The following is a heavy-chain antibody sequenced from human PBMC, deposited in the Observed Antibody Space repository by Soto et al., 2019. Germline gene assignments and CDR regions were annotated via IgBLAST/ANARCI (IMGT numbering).Heavy chain of an antibody. CDR2: IWYDERNK. CDR3: ARARYDIYAMDV. Sequence: PVGSLRLSCAASGFTFTSFGMHWVRQAPGKGLEWVAVIWYDERNKYYADSVKGRFTISRDTSKRTLYLQMNSLRVEDTAVYYCARARYDIYAMDVWGQGTTVTVSS. J-gene: IGHJ6*02. D-gene: IGHD3-3*01. CDR1: GFTFTSFG. V-gene: IGHV3-33*01.